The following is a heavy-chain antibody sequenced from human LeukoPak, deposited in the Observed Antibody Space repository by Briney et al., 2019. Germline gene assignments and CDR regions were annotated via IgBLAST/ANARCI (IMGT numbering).Heavy chain of an antibody. CDR3: AKDTEIMITFGGVIVPLGTRSTAFDI. D-gene: IGHD3-16*02. CDR1: GFTFSSYA. V-gene: IGHV3-23*01. Sequence: GGSLRLSCAASGFTFSSYAMSWVRQAPGKGLEWVSAISGSGGSTYYADSVKGRFTISRDNSKNTLYLQMNSLRAEDTAVYYCAKDTEIMITFGGVIVPLGTRSTAFDIWGQGTMVTVSS. CDR2: ISGSGGST. J-gene: IGHJ3*02.